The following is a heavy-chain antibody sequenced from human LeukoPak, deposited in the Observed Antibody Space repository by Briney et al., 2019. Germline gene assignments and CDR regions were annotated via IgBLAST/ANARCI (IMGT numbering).Heavy chain of an antibody. J-gene: IGHJ3*02. D-gene: IGHD1-14*01. CDR2: INPNSGGT. CDR3: ARGPEAFDI. Sequence: ASVEVSCKASGYTFTGYYIHWVRQAPGQGLEWMGWINPNSGGTNYAEKFQGRVTMTRDTSITTAYMELSRLRSDDTAVYYCARGPEAFDIWGQGTMVTVSS. CDR1: GYTFTGYY. V-gene: IGHV1-2*02.